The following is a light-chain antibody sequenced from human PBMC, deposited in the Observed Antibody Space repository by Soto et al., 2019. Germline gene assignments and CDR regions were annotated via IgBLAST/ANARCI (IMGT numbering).Light chain of an antibody. Sequence: DVVMTQSPLSLPVTPGEPASISCSSSQSLLHSDGYNYLDWYLQKPGQSPQLLIYLGSNRASGVPDKFSGSGSGTDFTLKISRVEADDVGVYYCMQALQTPPFTFGPGTKVDIK. V-gene: IGKV2-28*01. J-gene: IGKJ3*01. CDR2: LGS. CDR1: QSLLHSDGYNY. CDR3: MQALQTPPFT.